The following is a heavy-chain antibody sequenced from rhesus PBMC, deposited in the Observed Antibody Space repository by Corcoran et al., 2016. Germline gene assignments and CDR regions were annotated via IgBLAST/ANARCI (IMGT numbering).Heavy chain of an antibody. CDR1: GYSLSSGYY. CDR3: AREKITAGTPFDY. J-gene: IGHJ4*01. V-gene: IGHV4S14*01. Sequence: QVQLQESGPGLVKPSETRSLTCAVSGYSLSSGYYWGWIRQPPGKGLEGIGSIYGSGGSNYLNPSLKSRVTLSVDTSKNQFSLKLSSVTAADTAVYYCAREKITAGTPFDYWGQGVLVTVSS. CDR2: IYGSGGSN. D-gene: IGHD1-1*01.